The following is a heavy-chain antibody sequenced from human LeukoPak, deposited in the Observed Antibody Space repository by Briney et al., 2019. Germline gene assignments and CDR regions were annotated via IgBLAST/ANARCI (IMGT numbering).Heavy chain of an antibody. V-gene: IGHV4-4*07. D-gene: IGHD4-11*01. CDR3: AGAGRVHDYSLFDY. CDR1: GGSISRYY. CDR2: IYTSGST. J-gene: IGHJ4*02. Sequence: PSETLSLTCTVSGGSISRYYWSWIRQPAAKGLEWIGRIYTSGSTNYNPSLKSRVTMSVDTSKNQFSLKLSSVTAADTAVYYCAGAGRVHDYSLFDYWGQGTLVTVSS.